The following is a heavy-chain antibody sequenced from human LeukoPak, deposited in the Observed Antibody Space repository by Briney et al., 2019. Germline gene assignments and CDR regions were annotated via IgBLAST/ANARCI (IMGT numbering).Heavy chain of an antibody. CDR1: GFTFSSYS. D-gene: IGHD5-24*01. J-gene: IGHJ4*02. CDR2: ISSSSSYI. CDR3: ARAEVEMATIFFDY. Sequence: GGSLRLSCAASGFTFSSYSMNWVRQAPGKGLEWVSSISSSSSYIYYADSVKGRFTISRDNAKNSLYLQMNSLRAEDTAVYYCARAEVEMATIFFDYWGQGTLVTGSS. V-gene: IGHV3-21*01.